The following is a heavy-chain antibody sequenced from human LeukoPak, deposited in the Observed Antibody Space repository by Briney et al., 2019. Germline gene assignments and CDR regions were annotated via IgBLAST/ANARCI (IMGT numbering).Heavy chain of an antibody. D-gene: IGHD4-11*01. CDR2: IYHSGST. J-gene: IGHJ3*02. CDR1: GGSISSSSYY. V-gene: IGHV4-30-2*01. Sequence: SETLPLTCNVSGGSISSSSYYWGWIRQPPGKGLEWIGYIYHSGSTYYNPSLKSRVTISVDRSKNQFSLKLSSVTAADTAVYYCASPSVTNAFDIWGQGTMVTVSS. CDR3: ASPSVTNAFDI.